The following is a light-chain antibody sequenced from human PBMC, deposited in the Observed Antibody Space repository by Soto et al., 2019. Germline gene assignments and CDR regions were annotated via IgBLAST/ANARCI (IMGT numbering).Light chain of an antibody. J-gene: IGKJ5*01. Sequence: EIVLTQSPRTLSLSPGEGATLSCRASHSVIRNSLAWYQQKPGQAPRLHISAASSRATGIPDRFSGSGSGTDFTLTISRLESEDFAVYYCQQYGSSPITFGLGTRLEI. V-gene: IGKV3-20*01. CDR2: AAS. CDR1: HSVIRNS. CDR3: QQYGSSPIT.